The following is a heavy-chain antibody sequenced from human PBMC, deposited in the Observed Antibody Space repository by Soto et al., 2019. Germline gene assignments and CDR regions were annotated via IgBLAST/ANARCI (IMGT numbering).Heavy chain of an antibody. CDR2: TYYRSKWYI. CDR3: ARGSYTSTWY. Sequence: SQTLSLTCAISGDSLSSNSAAWNWIRQSPSRGLEWLGRTYYRSKWYIDYAASVKSRMTINPDTSKNQFSLQLNSVTPEDTAVYYCARGSYTSTWYWGQGTLVTVS. V-gene: IGHV6-1*01. D-gene: IGHD6-13*01. CDR1: GDSLSSNSAA. J-gene: IGHJ4*02.